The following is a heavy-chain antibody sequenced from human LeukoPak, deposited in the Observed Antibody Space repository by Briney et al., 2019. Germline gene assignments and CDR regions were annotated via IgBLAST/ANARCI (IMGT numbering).Heavy chain of an antibody. CDR3: ARVWYSYANWFDP. V-gene: IGHV1-8*01. Sequence: ASVKVSCKASGYTFTSYDINWVRQATGQGLEWMGWMNPNSGNTGYAQKFQGRVTMTRNTSISTAYMELSSLRSEDTAVCYCARVWYSYANWFDPWGQGTLVTVSS. CDR1: GYTFTSYD. D-gene: IGHD5-18*01. CDR2: MNPNSGNT. J-gene: IGHJ5*02.